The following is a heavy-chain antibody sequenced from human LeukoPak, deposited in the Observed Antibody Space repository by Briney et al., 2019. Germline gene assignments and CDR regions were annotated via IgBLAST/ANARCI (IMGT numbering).Heavy chain of an antibody. CDR2: INSDGSSI. CDR3: AREGRVSGYDFDC. J-gene: IGHJ4*02. CDR1: GFTFSSCW. Sequence: TGGSLRLSCAASGFTFSSCWMHWVRQAPGKGLVWVSRINSDGSSITYADSVKGRFTISRDNAKNTLYLQMNSLRVEDTAVYYCAREGRVSGYDFDCWGQGTLVTVSS. V-gene: IGHV3-74*03. D-gene: IGHD5-12*01.